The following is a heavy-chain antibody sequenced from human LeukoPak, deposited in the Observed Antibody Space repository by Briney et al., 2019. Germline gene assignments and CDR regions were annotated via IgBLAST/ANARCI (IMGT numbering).Heavy chain of an antibody. J-gene: IGHJ4*02. D-gene: IGHD6-13*01. Sequence: ASVKVSCKASGYTFTGYYMHWVRQAPGQGLEWMGWINPNSGGTNYAQKFQGRVTMTRDTSISTAYMELSRLRSDDTAVYYCARGRYSSRYYSDYWGQGTLVTVSS. CDR2: INPNSGGT. CDR3: ARGRYSSRYYSDY. CDR1: GYTFTGYY. V-gene: IGHV1-2*02.